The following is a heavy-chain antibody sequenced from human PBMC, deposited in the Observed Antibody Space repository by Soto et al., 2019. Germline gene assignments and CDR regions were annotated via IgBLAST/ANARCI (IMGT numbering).Heavy chain of an antibody. J-gene: IGHJ5*02. V-gene: IGHV3-11*01. Sequence: QVQLVESGGGLVKPGSSLRLSCTASGFSFGDYYMSWIRQAPGKGLEWISNISGSGRTIDFADTVKGRFTISRDNANKSTYLHLNSLRAEDTAIYYCAGDHGNWFDPWGQGTLVTVAS. CDR1: GFSFGDYY. CDR3: AGDHGNWFDP. CDR2: ISGSGRTI.